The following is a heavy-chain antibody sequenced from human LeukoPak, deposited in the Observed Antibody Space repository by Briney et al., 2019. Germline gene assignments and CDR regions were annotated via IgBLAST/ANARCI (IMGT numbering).Heavy chain of an antibody. D-gene: IGHD4-23*01. V-gene: IGHV4-59*01. Sequence: KPSETLSLTCTVSGGSISSYYWTWIRQPPGRGLEWVGYISYGGSTNYNPSLKSRVTISVDTSTNQFSLKLSSVTAADTAVYYCASFSDYGGNFFDYWGQGTLVTVSS. J-gene: IGHJ4*02. CDR3: ASFSDYGGNFFDY. CDR2: ISYGGST. CDR1: GGSISSYY.